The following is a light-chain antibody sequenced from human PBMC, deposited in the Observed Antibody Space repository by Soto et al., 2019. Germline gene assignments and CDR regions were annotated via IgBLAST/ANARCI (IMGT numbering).Light chain of an antibody. Sequence: QSVLTQPASVSGSPGQTITISCTGTNSDVVGYNTVSWYQHHPGKAPKLIIYEVTHRPAGISDRFSASKSGNTASLTISGLQAEDEADYYCNSLRVNHLYVFGTGTKVTVL. CDR2: EVT. CDR3: NSLRVNHLYV. CDR1: NSDVVGYNT. V-gene: IGLV2-14*01. J-gene: IGLJ1*01.